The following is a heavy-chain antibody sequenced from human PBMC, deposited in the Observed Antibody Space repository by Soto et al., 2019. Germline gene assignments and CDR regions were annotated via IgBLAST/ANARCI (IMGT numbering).Heavy chain of an antibody. CDR2: ISAYNGNT. Sequence: AAVKVSCKASGYTFTSYGISWVRQAPGQGLEWMGWISAYNGNTNYAQKLQGRVTMTTDTSTSTAYMELRSLRSDDTAVYYCARGGYCSSTSCYGGLYYYGMDVWGQGTTVTVYS. V-gene: IGHV1-18*04. D-gene: IGHD2-2*03. CDR3: ARGGYCSSTSCYGGLYYYGMDV. J-gene: IGHJ6*02. CDR1: GYTFTSYG.